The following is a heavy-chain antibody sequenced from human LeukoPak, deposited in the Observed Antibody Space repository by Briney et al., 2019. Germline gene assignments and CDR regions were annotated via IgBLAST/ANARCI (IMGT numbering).Heavy chain of an antibody. V-gene: IGHV3-23*01. CDR1: GFTFSSYA. Sequence: GGSLRLSCAASGFTFSSYAMSWVRQAPGKGLEWVSAISGSGGSTYYADSVKGRFTISRDNSKNTLYLQMNSLRAEDTAVYYCAKDTTYYYDSSGRYGSYAFDIWGQGTMVTVSS. J-gene: IGHJ3*02. D-gene: IGHD3-22*01. CDR3: AKDTTYYYDSSGRYGSYAFDI. CDR2: ISGSGGST.